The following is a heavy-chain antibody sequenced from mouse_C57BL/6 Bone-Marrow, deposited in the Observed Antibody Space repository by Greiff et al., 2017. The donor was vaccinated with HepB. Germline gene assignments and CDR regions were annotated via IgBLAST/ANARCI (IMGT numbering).Heavy chain of an antibody. CDR1: GYTFTDYY. J-gene: IGHJ1*03. V-gene: IGHV1-19*01. D-gene: IGHD1-1*01. CDR2: INPYNGGT. Sequence: EVQLQESGPVLVKPGASVKMSCKASGYTFTDYYMNWVKQSHGKSLEWIGVINPYNGGTSYNQKFKGKATLTVDKSSSTAYMELNSLTSEDSAVYYCPILYYYGSSAWYFDVWGTGTTVTVSS. CDR3: PILYYYGSSAWYFDV.